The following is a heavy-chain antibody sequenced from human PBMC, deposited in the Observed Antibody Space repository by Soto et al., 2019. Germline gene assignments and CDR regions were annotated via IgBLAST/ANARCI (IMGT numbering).Heavy chain of an antibody. Sequence: GESLKISCKGSGYSFTSYWIGWVRQMPGKGLEWMGIIYPGDSDTRYSPSFQGQVTISADKSISTAYLQWSSLKASDTAMYYCARHNTLELQPHYYYYYMDVWGKGTTVTVSS. CDR3: ARHNTLELQPHYYYYYMDV. V-gene: IGHV5-51*01. D-gene: IGHD1-7*01. CDR1: GYSFTSYW. CDR2: IYPGDSDT. J-gene: IGHJ6*03.